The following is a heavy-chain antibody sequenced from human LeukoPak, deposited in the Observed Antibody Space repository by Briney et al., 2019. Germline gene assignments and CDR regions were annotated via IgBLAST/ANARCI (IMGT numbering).Heavy chain of an antibody. V-gene: IGHV1-18*01. CDR3: ARENSADAFDI. J-gene: IGHJ3*02. D-gene: IGHD2-21*01. Sequence: ASVKVSCXASGYTFTSYGISWVRQAPGQGLEWMGWISAYNGNTNYAQKLQGRVTMTTDTSTSTACMELRSLRSDDTAVYYCARENSADAFDIWGQGTMVTVSS. CDR1: GYTFTSYG. CDR2: ISAYNGNT.